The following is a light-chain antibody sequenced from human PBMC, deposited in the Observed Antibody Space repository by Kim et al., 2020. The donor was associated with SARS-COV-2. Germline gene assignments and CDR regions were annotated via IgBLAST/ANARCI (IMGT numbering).Light chain of an antibody. Sequence: QSVLTQPPSVSGSPVHSVTISCTGSSSNIGAGYYVHWYQQLPGTAPKLLIYGNSNRPSGVPDRFSGSKSGTSASLAITGLQAEDEADYYCQSYDSSLSGSVFGGGTQLTVL. V-gene: IGLV1-40*01. CDR2: GNS. J-gene: IGLJ2*01. CDR3: QSYDSSLSGSV. CDR1: SSNIGAGYY.